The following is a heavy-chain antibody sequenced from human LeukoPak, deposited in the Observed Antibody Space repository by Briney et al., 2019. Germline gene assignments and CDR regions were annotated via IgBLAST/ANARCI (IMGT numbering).Heavy chain of an antibody. CDR1: GYTFTSYA. Sequence: ASVKVSCKASGYTFTSYAMHWVRQAPGQRLEWMGWINAGNGNTKYSQKFQGRVTITRDTSASTAYMELSSLRSEDTAVYYCAREVTYYYGSGSYYKYDYWGQGTLVTVSS. CDR2: INAGNGNT. V-gene: IGHV1-3*01. D-gene: IGHD3-10*01. J-gene: IGHJ4*02. CDR3: AREVTYYYGSGSYYKYDY.